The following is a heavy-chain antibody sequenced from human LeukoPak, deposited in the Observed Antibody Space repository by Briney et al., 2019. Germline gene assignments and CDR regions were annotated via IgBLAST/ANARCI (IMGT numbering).Heavy chain of an antibody. CDR3: ARDGSGSLDY. CDR2: IYSGGST. J-gene: IGHJ4*02. Sequence: PGGSLRLSCAASGFTVSSNYMSWVRQAPGKGLEWVSVIYSGGSTYYADSVKGRFTISRDNAKNSLYLQMNSLRAEDTAVYYCARDGSGSLDYWGQGTLVTVSS. D-gene: IGHD3-10*01. V-gene: IGHV3-53*01. CDR1: GFTVSSNY.